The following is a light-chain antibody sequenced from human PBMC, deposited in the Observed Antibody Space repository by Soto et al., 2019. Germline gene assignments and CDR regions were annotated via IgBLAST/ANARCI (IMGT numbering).Light chain of an antibody. Sequence: EIVLTQSPGTLSLSPGERATLSCRASQSVSSCYLAWYQQKPGQAPRLLIYGASSRATGIQDRFSGSGSGTDFTLTISRLEPEDFAVYYCQQYGTSPPAFGPGTKVEIK. CDR2: GAS. V-gene: IGKV3-20*01. CDR3: QQYGTSPPA. CDR1: QSVSSCY. J-gene: IGKJ1*01.